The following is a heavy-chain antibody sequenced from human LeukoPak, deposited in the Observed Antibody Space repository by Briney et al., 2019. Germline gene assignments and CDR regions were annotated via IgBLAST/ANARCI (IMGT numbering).Heavy chain of an antibody. CDR2: NGNT. CDR1: GGSVSSGNYH. Sequence: SETLSLTCTVSGGSVSSGNYHWSWIRQAPGKGLEWIGHNGNTNYNPSLKSRVTISIDTSKNQFSLNLNTVTAADTAVYYCATYHGGVGGRGHWGPGTLVTVSS. CDR3: ATYHGGVGGRGH. V-gene: IGHV4-61*01. J-gene: IGHJ4*02. D-gene: IGHD2-8*02.